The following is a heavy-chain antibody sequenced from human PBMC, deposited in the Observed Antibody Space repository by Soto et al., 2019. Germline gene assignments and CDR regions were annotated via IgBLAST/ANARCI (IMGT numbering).Heavy chain of an antibody. V-gene: IGHV3-30*03. J-gene: IGHJ6*02. CDR2: ISYDGSNK. CDR1: GFTFSSYG. CDR3: ASGDPYYYYYGMDV. Sequence: QVQLVESGGGVVQPGRSLRLSCAASGFTFSSYGMHWVRQAPGKGLEWVAVISYDGSNKYYADSVKGRFTISRDNSKNTLYLQMNSLRAEDTAVYYCASGDPYYYYYGMDVWGQGTTVTVSS.